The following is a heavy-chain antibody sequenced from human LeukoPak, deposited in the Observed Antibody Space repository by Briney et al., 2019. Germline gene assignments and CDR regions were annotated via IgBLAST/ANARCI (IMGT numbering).Heavy chain of an antibody. CDR3: AYSSGYYH. D-gene: IGHD3-22*01. J-gene: IGHJ5*02. Sequence: GRSLRLSCSASGFTFNRYAMHWVRQAPGKGLEYVSAITSNGGSTYYADSVKGRFTISRDNSKDTLYLQMSSLRAEDTAVYYCAYSSGYYHWGQGTLVTVSS. CDR2: ITSNGGST. V-gene: IGHV3-64D*06. CDR1: GFTFNRYA.